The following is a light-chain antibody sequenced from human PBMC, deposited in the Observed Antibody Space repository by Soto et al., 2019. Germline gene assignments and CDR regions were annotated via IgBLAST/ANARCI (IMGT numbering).Light chain of an antibody. CDR1: QSISSY. Sequence: DIQMTQSPSSLSASVGDRVTITCRASQSISSYLHWYQQKPGKAPKLLIYAASSLQSGVPSRFSGSGSGTDFTLTISSRQPEDFATYYCQRRFSTPLTFGGGTKVEIK. CDR3: QRRFSTPLT. CDR2: AAS. J-gene: IGKJ4*01. V-gene: IGKV1-39*01.